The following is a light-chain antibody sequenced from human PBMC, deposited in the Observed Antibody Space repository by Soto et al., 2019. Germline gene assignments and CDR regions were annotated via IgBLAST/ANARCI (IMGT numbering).Light chain of an antibody. CDR3: QHSHSSPQT. CDR2: AAS. Sequence: DIQMTQSPSSLSASVGDRVTITCRASQSISSHLNWYQQKPGKAPKLLIYAASTLQSGVPSRFSGSGSGTDFTLTISSLQPEDFATYSCQHSHSSPQTFGQGTKVDI. J-gene: IGKJ1*01. CDR1: QSISSH. V-gene: IGKV1-39*01.